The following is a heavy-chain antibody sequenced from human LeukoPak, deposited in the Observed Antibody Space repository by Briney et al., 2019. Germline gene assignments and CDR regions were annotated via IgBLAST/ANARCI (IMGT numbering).Heavy chain of an antibody. V-gene: IGHV3-7*03. CDR3: ARSSYSSSSSV. Sequence: RSLRLSCAVSGFTFSGFWMSWSRQAPGKGLEWVASINSDGSEGYYADVVKGRFTISRDNAKNSLYLQINSLRAEDTAVYYCARSSYSSSSSVWGQGTMVTVSS. CDR1: GFTFSGFW. J-gene: IGHJ3*01. CDR2: INSDGSEG. D-gene: IGHD6-6*01.